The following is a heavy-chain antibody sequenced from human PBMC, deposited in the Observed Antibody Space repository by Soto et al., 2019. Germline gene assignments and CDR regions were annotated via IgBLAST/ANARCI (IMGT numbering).Heavy chain of an antibody. CDR3: ARDDIVVVVAATHNYYYGMDV. J-gene: IGHJ6*02. Sequence: QVQLVQSGAEVKKPGSSVKVSCKASGGTFSSYAISWVRQAPGQGLEWMGGIIPIFGTANYAQKFQGRVTITADESTSTAYMELSSRRSEDTAVYYCARDDIVVVVAATHNYYYGMDVWGQGTTVTVSS. CDR2: IIPIFGTA. D-gene: IGHD2-15*01. V-gene: IGHV1-69*12. CDR1: GGTFSSYA.